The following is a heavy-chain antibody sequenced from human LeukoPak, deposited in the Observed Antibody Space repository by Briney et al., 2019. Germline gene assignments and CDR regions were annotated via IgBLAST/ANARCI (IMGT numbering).Heavy chain of an antibody. V-gene: IGHV3-7*01. CDR1: GFTFSRYY. CDR2: TASDGGDR. CDR3: AFLIREPQH. D-gene: IGHD1-26*01. J-gene: IGHJ1*01. Sequence: PGGSLRLSCVVSGFTFSRYYMGGVRQSPGKGVEWVAMTASDGGDRNYVDSVKGRFTIYRDNSKNTLCLQMNSLAAEDTAVYYCAFLIREPQHWGQGTLVTVSS.